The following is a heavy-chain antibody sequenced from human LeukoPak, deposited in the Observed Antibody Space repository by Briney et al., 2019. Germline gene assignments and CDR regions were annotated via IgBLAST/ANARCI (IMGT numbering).Heavy chain of an antibody. CDR3: ARDYCSGGSCYGMDV. CDR1: GGSISSGGYY. Sequence: SQTLSLTCTVSGGSISSGGYYWSWIRQHPGKGLERIGYIYYSGSTYYNPSLKSRVTISVDTSKNQFSLKLSSVTAADTAVYYCARDYCSGGSCYGMDVWGQGTTVTVSS. CDR2: IYYSGST. J-gene: IGHJ6*02. D-gene: IGHD2-15*01. V-gene: IGHV4-31*03.